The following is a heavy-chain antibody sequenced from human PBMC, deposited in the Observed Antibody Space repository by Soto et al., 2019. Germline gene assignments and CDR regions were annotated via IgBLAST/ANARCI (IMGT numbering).Heavy chain of an antibody. Sequence: QVQLVQSGAEVKKPGASVKVTCKASGYIFTSYAISWVRQAPGQGLEWMGWITAYNGNTNYAQKLQGRVAMTTDTXMSTDYMELRSLRHDDTAVYYCARGGVGSTSAWFDPWGQGTLVTVSS. CDR2: ITAYNGNT. J-gene: IGHJ5*02. D-gene: IGHD1-26*01. V-gene: IGHV1-18*04. CDR1: GYIFTSYA. CDR3: ARGGVGSTSAWFDP.